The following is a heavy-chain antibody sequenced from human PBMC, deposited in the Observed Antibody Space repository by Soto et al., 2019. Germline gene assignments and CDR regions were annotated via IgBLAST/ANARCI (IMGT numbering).Heavy chain of an antibody. CDR2: ISSSSSYI. CDR1: GFTFSSYS. D-gene: IGHD2-2*01. CDR3: SRDHVRDIVVVPATVY. V-gene: IGHV3-21*01. J-gene: IGHJ4*02. Sequence: GGSLRLSCAASGFTFSSYSMNWVRQAPGKGLEWVSSISSSSSYIYYADSVKGRFTISRDNAKNSLYRQMNSLRAEDTAVYYCSRDHVRDIVVVPATVYWGQGTLVTVSS.